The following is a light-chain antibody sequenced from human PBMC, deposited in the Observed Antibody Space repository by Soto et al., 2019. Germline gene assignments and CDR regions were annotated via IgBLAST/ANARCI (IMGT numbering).Light chain of an antibody. CDR1: ESISGW. Sequence: DIQMTQSPSTLSASAGERVTITCRASESISGWLAWYQQKPGKAPKLLIYDASTLQSGVPSRVSGSGSGTEFTLTISSLQPDDFATYYCQQYNSYPWTFGQGTKVDIK. V-gene: IGKV1-5*01. CDR3: QQYNSYPWT. J-gene: IGKJ1*01. CDR2: DAS.